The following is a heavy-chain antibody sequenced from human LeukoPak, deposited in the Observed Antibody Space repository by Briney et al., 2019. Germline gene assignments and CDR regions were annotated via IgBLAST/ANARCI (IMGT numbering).Heavy chain of an antibody. D-gene: IGHD3-22*01. V-gene: IGHV1-69*13. CDR3: ARGEGHEDKPYDSSVRRGLDY. J-gene: IGHJ4*02. CDR2: IIPIFGTA. Sequence: GASVKVSCKASGGTFSSYAISWVRQAPGQGLEWMGGIIPIFGTANYAQKFQGRVTITADESTSTAYMELSSLRSEDTAVYYCARGEGHEDKPYDSSVRRGLDYWGQGTLVTVSS. CDR1: GGTFSSYA.